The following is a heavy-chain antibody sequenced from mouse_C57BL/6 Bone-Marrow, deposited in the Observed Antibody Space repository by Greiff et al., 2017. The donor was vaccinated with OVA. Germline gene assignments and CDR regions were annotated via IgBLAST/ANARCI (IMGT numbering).Heavy chain of an antibody. V-gene: IGHV1-55*01. CDR1: GYTFTSYW. D-gene: IGHD2-5*01. CDR3: ARGGYSNYVAYYFDY. J-gene: IGHJ2*01. CDR2: IYPGSGST. Sequence: QVQLQQPGAELVKPGASVKMSCKASGYTFTSYWITWVKQRPGQGLEWIGDIYPGSGSTNYNEKFKSKATLTVDTSSSTAYMQLSSLTSEDSAVYYCARGGYSNYVAYYFDYWGQGTTLTVSS.